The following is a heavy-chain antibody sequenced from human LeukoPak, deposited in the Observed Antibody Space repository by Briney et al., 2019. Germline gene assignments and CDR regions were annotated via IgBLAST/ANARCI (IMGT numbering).Heavy chain of an antibody. CDR2: ISSSSSYI. D-gene: IGHD3-22*01. Sequence: GGSLRLSCAASGFTFSSYAMSWVRQAPGKGLEWVSSISSSSSYIYYADSVKGRFTIARDNAKNSLYLQMNSLRAEDVALCYCAKDTGGDYDSSGYFDYWGQGTLVTVSS. J-gene: IGHJ4*02. V-gene: IGHV3-21*01. CDR1: GFTFSSYA. CDR3: AKDTGGDYDSSGYFDY.